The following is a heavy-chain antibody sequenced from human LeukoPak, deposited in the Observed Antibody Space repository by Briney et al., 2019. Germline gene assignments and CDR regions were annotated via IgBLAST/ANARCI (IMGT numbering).Heavy chain of an antibody. J-gene: IGHJ4*02. CDR1: GFSFSSHW. CDR2: IKQDGSEK. CDR3: ARYYDFWSSIDY. V-gene: IGHV3-7*05. D-gene: IGHD3-3*01. Sequence: GGSLRLSCVASGFSFSSHWMFWVRQAPGRGLEWVANIKQDGSEKYYVDSVKGRFTISRDNAKNSLYLQMNSLRAEDTAIYYCARYYDFWSSIDYWGQGTLVTVSS.